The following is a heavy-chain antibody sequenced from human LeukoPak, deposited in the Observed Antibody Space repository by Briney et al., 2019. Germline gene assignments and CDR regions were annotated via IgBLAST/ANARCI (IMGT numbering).Heavy chain of an antibody. J-gene: IGHJ6*02. Sequence: GGSLRLSCGVSGFTFSRYWMSWVRQAPGKGLEWVANIGPDGSAKYYVDPVKGRFTISRDNAKNSLYLQMNSLRAEDTAVYYCARDYRNYVNYYGMDVWGQGTTVTVSS. D-gene: IGHD4-4*01. CDR3: ARDYRNYVNYYGMDV. V-gene: IGHV3-7*01. CDR2: IGPDGSAK. CDR1: GFTFSRYW.